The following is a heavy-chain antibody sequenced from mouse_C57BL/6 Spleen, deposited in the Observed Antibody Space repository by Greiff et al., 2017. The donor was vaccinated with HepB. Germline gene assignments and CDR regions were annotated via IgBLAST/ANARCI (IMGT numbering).Heavy chain of an antibody. CDR3: AHYGSSYWYFDV. D-gene: IGHD1-1*01. V-gene: IGHV1-53*01. CDR1: GYTFTSYW. J-gene: IGHJ1*03. CDR2: INPSNGGT. Sequence: VQLQQSGTELVKPGASVKLSCKASGYTFTSYWMHWVKQRPGQGLEWIGNINPSNGGTNYNEKFKSKATLTVDKSSSTAYMQLSSLTSEDSAVYYCAHYGSSYWYFDVWGTGTTVTVSS.